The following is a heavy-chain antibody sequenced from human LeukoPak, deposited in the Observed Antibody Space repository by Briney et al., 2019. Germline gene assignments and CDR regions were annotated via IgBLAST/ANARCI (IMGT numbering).Heavy chain of an antibody. CDR1: GYTFNSYS. D-gene: IGHD3-16*01. CDR2: INAYNGNT. V-gene: IGHV1-18*01. Sequence: ASVKVSCKASGYTFNSYSISWVRQAPGQGLEWMGSINAYNGNTNYAQKVQGRVTMTTDTSTSTAYMELRSLRSDDTALYYCARDGFRGPSDYWGQGTLVTVSS. J-gene: IGHJ4*02. CDR3: ARDGFRGPSDY.